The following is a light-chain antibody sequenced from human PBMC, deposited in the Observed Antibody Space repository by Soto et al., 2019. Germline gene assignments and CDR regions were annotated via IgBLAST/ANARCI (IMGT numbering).Light chain of an antibody. V-gene: IGLV2-8*01. J-gene: IGLJ2*01. CDR2: EVN. CDR1: SSDVGGYVY. CDR3: SSYAGRNIDVV. Sequence: QSALTQPPSASGSPGQSVTISCTGTSSDVGGYVYVSWYQQYPGKAPKLIIYEVNKRNSGVPDRFSGSKSGNTASLTVSGLQAEDEADYYRSSYAGRNIDVVFGGGTKVTVL.